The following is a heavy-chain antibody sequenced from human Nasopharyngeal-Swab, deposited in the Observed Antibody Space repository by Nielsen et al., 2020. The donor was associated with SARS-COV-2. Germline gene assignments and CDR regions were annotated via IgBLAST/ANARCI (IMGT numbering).Heavy chain of an antibody. CDR3: ARSISTDGNFDF. D-gene: IGHD2-21*01. CDR1: GLTSRPYG. J-gene: IGHJ4*02. V-gene: IGHV3-33*01. CDR2: IWYDGKNQ. Sequence: SLKISCEASGLTSRPYGIHWVRQAPGKGLSWVAVIWYDGKNQNYADSVKGRFTISRDSAKSTVYLQMNSLRGEDTAVYYCARSISTDGNFDFWGQGTLVTVSS.